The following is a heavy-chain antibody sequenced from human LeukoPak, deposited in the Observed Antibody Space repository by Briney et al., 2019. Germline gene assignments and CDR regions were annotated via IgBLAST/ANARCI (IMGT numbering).Heavy chain of an antibody. J-gene: IGHJ4*02. CDR2: IYYSGST. V-gene: IGHV4-61*08. D-gene: IGHD5-24*01. Sequence: SETLSLTCTVSGGSISSGDYYWSGIRQPPGKGLEWIGYIYYSGSTKYNPSLKSRVTISVDTSKNQFSLKLSSVTAADTAVYYCARGARAGYNLEPFDYWGQGTLVTVSS. CDR3: ARGARAGYNLEPFDY. CDR1: GGSISSGDYY.